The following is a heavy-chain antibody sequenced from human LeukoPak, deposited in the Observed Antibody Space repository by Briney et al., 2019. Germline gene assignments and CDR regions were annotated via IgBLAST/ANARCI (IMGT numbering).Heavy chain of an antibody. CDR3: ARVGRSSGGMPIDY. CDR2: IYHSGST. V-gene: IGHV4-4*02. CDR1: GGSISSSNW. Sequence: SETLSLTCAVSGGSISSSNWWSWVRPPPGKGLEWIGEIYHSGSTNYNPSLKSRVTISVDKSKNQFSLKLSSVTAADTAVYYCARVGRSSGGMPIDYWGQGTLVTVSS. J-gene: IGHJ4*02. D-gene: IGHD6-19*01.